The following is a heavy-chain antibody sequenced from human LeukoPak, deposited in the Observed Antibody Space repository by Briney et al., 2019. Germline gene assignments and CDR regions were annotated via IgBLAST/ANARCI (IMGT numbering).Heavy chain of an antibody. J-gene: IGHJ4*02. CDR1: GFTFSNAW. Sequence: PGGSLRLSCAASGFTFSNAWMSWVRQAPGKGLEWVGRIKSKTDGGTTDYAAPVKGRFTISRDDSKNTLYLQMNSLRAEDTAVYYCASTNVRGGYLDYWGQGTLVTVSS. D-gene: IGHD3-10*01. CDR3: ASTNVRGGYLDY. CDR2: IKSKTDGGTT. V-gene: IGHV3-15*01.